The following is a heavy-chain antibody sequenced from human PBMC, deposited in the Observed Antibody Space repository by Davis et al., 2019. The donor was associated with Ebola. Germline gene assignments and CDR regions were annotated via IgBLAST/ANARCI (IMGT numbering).Heavy chain of an antibody. Sequence: GESLKISCAASGFTFSSYAMSWVRQAPGKGLEWVSAISGSGGSTYYADSVKGRFTISRDNSKNTLYLQMNSLRAEDTAVYYCAKGDVVGMDDAFDIWGQGTMVTVSS. J-gene: IGHJ3*02. CDR3: AKGDVVGMDDAFDI. CDR1: GFTFSSYA. D-gene: IGHD5-12*01. CDR2: ISGSGGST. V-gene: IGHV3-23*01.